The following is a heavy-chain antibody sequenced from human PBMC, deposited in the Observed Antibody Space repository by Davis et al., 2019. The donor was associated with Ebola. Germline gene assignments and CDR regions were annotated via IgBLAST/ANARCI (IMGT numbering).Heavy chain of an antibody. D-gene: IGHD2/OR15-2a*01. Sequence: GGSLRLSCAASGFTFSTYTMNWVRQAPGKGLEWVSSISSSGDYMYIADSLKGRFTISRDNAKNSLYLQMNSLRVQDAAVYYCARDPDTSGYYSWFDPWGQGTLVTVSS. J-gene: IGHJ5*02. V-gene: IGHV3-21*01. CDR3: ARDPDTSGYYSWFDP. CDR2: ISSSGDYM. CDR1: GFTFSTYT.